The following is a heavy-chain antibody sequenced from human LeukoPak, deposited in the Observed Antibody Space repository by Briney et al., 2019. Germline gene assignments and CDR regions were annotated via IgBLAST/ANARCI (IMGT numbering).Heavy chain of an antibody. V-gene: IGHV1-2*02. CDR3: ATSPLKFDILTGYYNPRGPPRNYYYSYYGMDV. D-gene: IGHD3-9*01. Sequence: ASVKVSCKAHGYTFIAYYMHWVRQAPGQGLEWMGWINPNSGGTNYAQKFQGRVTVTRATSISTAYMELSSLRSEDTAVYYCATSPLKFDILTGYYNPRGPPRNYYYSYYGMDVWGQGTTVTVSS. CDR2: INPNSGGT. J-gene: IGHJ6*02. CDR1: GYTFIAYY.